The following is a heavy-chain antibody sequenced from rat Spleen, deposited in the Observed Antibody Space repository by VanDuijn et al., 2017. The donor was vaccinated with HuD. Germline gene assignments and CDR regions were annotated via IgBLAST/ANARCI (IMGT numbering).Heavy chain of an antibody. J-gene: IGHJ2*01. CDR3: VRHWGY. CDR1: GFTFSNYY. CDR2: ITTGGGTT. Sequence: EVQLVESDGGLVQPGRSLKLSCAASGFTFSNYYMAWVRQAPTRGLEWVAYITTGGGTTFYRDSVKGRFTISRDNAKSTLYLQMDSLRSEDTATYYCVRHWGYWGQGVMVTVSS. D-gene: IGHD4-6*01. V-gene: IGHV5-25*01.